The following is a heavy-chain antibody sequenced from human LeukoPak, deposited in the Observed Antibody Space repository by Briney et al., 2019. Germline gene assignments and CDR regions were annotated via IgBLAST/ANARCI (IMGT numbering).Heavy chain of an antibody. Sequence: SETLSLTCTVSGGSISSYYWSWIRQPPGKGLEWIGYIYYSGSTNYNPSLKSRVTISVDTSKNQFSLKLSSVTAADTAVYYCARVRYYGSGSYYYFDYWGQGTLVTVSS. D-gene: IGHD3-10*01. CDR3: ARVRYYGSGSYYYFDY. J-gene: IGHJ4*02. V-gene: IGHV4-59*01. CDR1: GGSISSYY. CDR2: IYYSGST.